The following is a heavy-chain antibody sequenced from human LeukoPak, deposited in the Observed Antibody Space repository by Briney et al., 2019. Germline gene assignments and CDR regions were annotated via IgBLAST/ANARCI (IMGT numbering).Heavy chain of an antibody. CDR1: GFTFSSYA. Sequence: GGSLRLSCAASGFTFSSYAMSWVRQAPGKGLEWVSAISGSGGSTYYADSVKGRFTISRDNSKNTLYLHMNSLRAEDTAVYYCAKGQGGYENHNWFDPWGQGTLVTVSS. J-gene: IGHJ5*02. CDR3: AKGQGGYENHNWFDP. V-gene: IGHV3-23*01. D-gene: IGHD5-12*01. CDR2: ISGSGGST.